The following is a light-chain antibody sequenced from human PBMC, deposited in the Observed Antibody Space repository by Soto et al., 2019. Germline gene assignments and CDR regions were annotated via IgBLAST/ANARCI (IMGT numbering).Light chain of an antibody. Sequence: QSVLTQPPSVSGSPGQSVTISCTGTSSDVGGYNYVSWYQQHPGKAPKVIIFDVSKRPSGVPDRFSGSKSGSTASLTISGLKPDEEGDNYCCRFAGGFYAVGTGTKVTVL. V-gene: IGLV2-11*01. CDR1: SSDVGGYNY. J-gene: IGLJ1*01. CDR2: DVS. CDR3: CRFAGGFYA.